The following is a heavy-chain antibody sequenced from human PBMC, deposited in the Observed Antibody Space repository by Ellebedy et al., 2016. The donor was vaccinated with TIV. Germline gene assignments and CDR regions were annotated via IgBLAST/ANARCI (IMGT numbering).Heavy chain of an antibody. CDR3: AGHGDRAMTH. Sequence: PGGSLRLSCAASGFTFSSYAMSWVRQAPGKGLEWVSGISGFEQTTHYADSVEGRFAISRDNSKNTMYLQMNSLRAEDTAVYYCAGHGDRAMTHWGQGTLVTVSS. CDR2: ISGFEQTT. CDR1: GFTFSSYA. D-gene: IGHD5-18*01. J-gene: IGHJ4*02. V-gene: IGHV3-23*01.